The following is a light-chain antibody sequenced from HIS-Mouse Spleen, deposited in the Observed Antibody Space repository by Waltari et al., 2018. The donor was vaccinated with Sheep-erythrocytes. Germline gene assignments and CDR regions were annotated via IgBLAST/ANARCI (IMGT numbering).Light chain of an antibody. CDR1: QIVSSY. CDR3: QQRSNWYT. Sequence: EFVLTQSPATLSLSPGERATLTCRASQIVSSYLAWYQQKPGQAPRLLIYDASNRATGIPARFSGSGSGTDFTLTISSLEPEDFAVYYCQQRSNWYTFGQGTKLEIK. V-gene: IGKV3-11*01. J-gene: IGKJ2*01. CDR2: DAS.